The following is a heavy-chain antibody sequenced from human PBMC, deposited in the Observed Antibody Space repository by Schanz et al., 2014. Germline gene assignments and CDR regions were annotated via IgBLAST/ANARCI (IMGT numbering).Heavy chain of an antibody. D-gene: IGHD3-9*01. CDR1: GFTFSTYY. CDR3: AYYDVLTGFDY. CDR2: ISGSGGST. J-gene: IGHJ4*02. V-gene: IGHV3-23*04. Sequence: EVQLVESGGGLVKPGGSLRLSCAASGFTFSTYYMNWVRQAPGQGLEWVSAISGSGGSTYYADSVKGRFTISRDNSKNTLYLQINNLRAEDTAVYYCAYYDVLTGFDYWGQGTQXTVSS.